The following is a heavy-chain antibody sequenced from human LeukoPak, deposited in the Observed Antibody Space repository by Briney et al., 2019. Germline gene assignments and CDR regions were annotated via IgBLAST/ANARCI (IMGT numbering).Heavy chain of an antibody. CDR3: AKSIWRGGKDGFDY. J-gene: IGHJ4*02. V-gene: IGHV3-33*06. CDR2: IWYDGSVT. D-gene: IGHD3-16*01. Sequence: GGSLRLSCAASGFSFNGYGMHWVRQAPGKGLEWVAIIWYDGSVTYYADSVKGRFTISRDNSKNTLYLQMNSLRAEDTAVYYCAKSIWRGGKDGFDYWGQGTLVTVSS. CDR1: GFSFNGYG.